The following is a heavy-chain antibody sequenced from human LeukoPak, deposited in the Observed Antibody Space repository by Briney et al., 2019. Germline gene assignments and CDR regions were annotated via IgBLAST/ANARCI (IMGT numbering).Heavy chain of an antibody. CDR2: ISSSGSTT. V-gene: IGHV3-48*03. CDR3: ARDKVVAARHYYYYGMDV. Sequence: GGSLRLSCAASGFTFSSYEMNWVRQAPGKGLESVSYISSSGSTTYYADSVKGRFTISRDNAKNSLYLQMNSLRAEDTAVYYCARDKVVAARHYYYYGMDVWGQGTTVTVSS. J-gene: IGHJ6*02. D-gene: IGHD6-6*01. CDR1: GFTFSSYE.